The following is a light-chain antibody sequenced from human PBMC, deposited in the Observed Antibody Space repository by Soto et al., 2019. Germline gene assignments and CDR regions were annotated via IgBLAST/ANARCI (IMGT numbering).Light chain of an antibody. J-gene: IGKJ1*01. CDR3: MQGTHWPWT. Sequence: DVVMTQSPLSLTVTLGQAASISCRSSQSPLYSDGNTYLNWFHQRPGQSPRRLIYKVSNRDSGVPDRFSGSGSGTDFTLQISRVEAEDVGVYYCMQGTHWPWTFGEGTKEEIK. CDR2: KVS. CDR1: QSPLYSDGNTY. V-gene: IGKV2-30*01.